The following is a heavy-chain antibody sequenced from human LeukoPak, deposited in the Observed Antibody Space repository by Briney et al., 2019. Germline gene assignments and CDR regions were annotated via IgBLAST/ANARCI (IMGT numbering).Heavy chain of an antibody. D-gene: IGHD5-24*01. Sequence: GGSLRLSCAASGFTFSSYSMNWVRQAPGKGLGWVSSISSSSSYIYYADSVKGRFTISRDNAKNSLYLQMNSLRAEDTAVYYCARAGRDGYTEAFDIWGQGTMVTVSS. CDR2: ISSSSSYI. J-gene: IGHJ3*02. CDR1: GFTFSSYS. CDR3: ARAGRDGYTEAFDI. V-gene: IGHV3-21*01.